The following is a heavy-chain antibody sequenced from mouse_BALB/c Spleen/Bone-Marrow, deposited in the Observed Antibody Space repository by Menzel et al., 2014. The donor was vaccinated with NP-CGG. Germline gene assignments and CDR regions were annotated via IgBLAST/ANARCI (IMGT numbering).Heavy chain of an antibody. J-gene: IGHJ1*01. CDR3: TRSNYGYWYFDV. Sequence: QVQLQQSGAELVKPGASVKLSCKASGYSFTNYYMYWVKRRPGQGLEWIGEINPSNGGTNFNEKFKNKATLTVDKSSSPAYMQLSSLTSEDSAVYYCTRSNYGYWYFDVWGAGTTVTVSS. CDR2: INPSNGGT. CDR1: GYSFTNYY. D-gene: IGHD1-1*01. V-gene: IGHV1S81*02.